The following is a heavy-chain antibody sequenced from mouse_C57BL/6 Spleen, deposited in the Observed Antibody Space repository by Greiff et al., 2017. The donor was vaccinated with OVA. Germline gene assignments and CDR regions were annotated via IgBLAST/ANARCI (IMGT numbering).Heavy chain of an antibody. CDR3: AMGFYDGYFTWFAY. V-gene: IGHV1-74*01. CDR2: IHPSDSDT. CDR1: GYTFTSYW. D-gene: IGHD2-3*01. J-gene: IGHJ3*01. Sequence: QVQLKQPGAELVKPGASVKVSCKASGYTFTSYWMHWVKQRPGQGLEWIGRIHPSDSDTNNNQKFKGKATLTVDKSSSTAYMQLSSLTSEDSAVYYCAMGFYDGYFTWFAYWGQGALVTVSA.